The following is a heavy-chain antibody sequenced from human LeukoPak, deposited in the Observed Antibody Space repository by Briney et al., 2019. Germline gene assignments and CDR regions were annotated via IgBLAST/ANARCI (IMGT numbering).Heavy chain of an antibody. CDR1: GGSISSYY. Sequence: PSETLSLTCTVSGGSISSYYWSWIRQPPGKGLEWIGYIYYSGSTNYNPSLKSRVTISVDTSKNQFSLKLSSVTAADTAVYYCAKGNYYDSSGYYYLWDYFDYWGQGTLVTVSS. CDR3: AKGNYYDSSGYYYLWDYFDY. CDR2: IYYSGST. J-gene: IGHJ4*02. V-gene: IGHV4-59*08. D-gene: IGHD3-22*01.